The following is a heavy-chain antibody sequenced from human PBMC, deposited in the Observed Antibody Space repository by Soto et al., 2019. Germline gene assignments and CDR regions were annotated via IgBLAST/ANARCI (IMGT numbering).Heavy chain of an antibody. J-gene: IGHJ4*02. Sequence: GGSLRLSCAASGFTFSSYGMHWVRQAPGKGLEWVAVIWYDGSNKYYADSVKGRFTISRDNSKNTLYLQMNSLRAEDTAVYYCARDSGLGSGYAFDYWGQGTLVTVSS. V-gene: IGHV3-33*01. CDR2: IWYDGSNK. D-gene: IGHD3-22*01. CDR3: ARDSGLGSGYAFDY. CDR1: GFTFSSYG.